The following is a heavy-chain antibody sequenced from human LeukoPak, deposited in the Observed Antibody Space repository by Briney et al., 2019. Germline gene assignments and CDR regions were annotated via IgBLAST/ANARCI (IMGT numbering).Heavy chain of an antibody. CDR1: GGSISRSDHY. D-gene: IGHD3-22*01. Sequence: SETLSLTCSVSGGSISRSDHYWSWIRQPPGKGLEWIGYIYYSGITYYNPSLKSRVTISVDTSQNQFSLKLSSVTAADTAVYYCARGGYYDSSGYYYFDYWGQGTLVTVSS. CDR2: IYYSGIT. J-gene: IGHJ4*02. V-gene: IGHV4-30-4*01. CDR3: ARGGYYDSSGYYYFDY.